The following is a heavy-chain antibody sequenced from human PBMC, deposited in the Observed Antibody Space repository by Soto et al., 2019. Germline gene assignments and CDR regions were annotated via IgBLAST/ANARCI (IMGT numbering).Heavy chain of an antibody. V-gene: IGHV3-23*01. D-gene: IGHD3-22*01. CDR1: GFTFSSYA. CDR2: ISGSGGST. J-gene: IGHJ5*02. Sequence: GGSLRLSCAASGFTFSSYAMSWVRQAPGKGLEWVSAISGSGGSTYYADSVKGRFTISRDNSKNTLYLQMNSLRAEDTAVYYCAKLPRITMIVVVTWFDPWGQGTLVTVSS. CDR3: AKLPRITMIVVVTWFDP.